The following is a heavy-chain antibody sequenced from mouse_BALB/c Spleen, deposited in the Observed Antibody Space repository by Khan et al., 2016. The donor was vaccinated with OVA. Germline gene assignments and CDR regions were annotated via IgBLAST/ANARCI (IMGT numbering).Heavy chain of an antibody. CDR1: GFNIKDTY. CDR3: ARDYWDVFAY. V-gene: IGHV14-3*02. D-gene: IGHD4-1*01. Sequence: EVQLQESGAELVKPGASVKLSCTASGFNIKDTYMHWVKQRPEQGLEWIGRIDPANGNTKYDPKFQGKASITADTSSNTAYLQLSSLTSEDTAVYYCARDYWDVFAYWGQGTLVTVSA. J-gene: IGHJ3*01. CDR2: IDPANGNT.